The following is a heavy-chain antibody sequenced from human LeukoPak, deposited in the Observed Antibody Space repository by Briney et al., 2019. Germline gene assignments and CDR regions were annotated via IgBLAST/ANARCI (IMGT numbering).Heavy chain of an antibody. CDR1: GYTFTSYY. D-gene: IGHD3-22*01. J-gene: IGHJ4*02. CDR3: ARGRLNYDSAGYYDNPHLDY. V-gene: IGHV1-46*01. CDR2: INPNGGST. Sequence: ASVKVSCKASGYTFTSYYMQWVRQAPGQGLEWMGIINPNGGSTSYTQKFQGRVTMTRDMSTSTVYMEMSSLRSDDTAVYYRARGRLNYDSAGYYDNPHLDYWGQGTLVTVSS.